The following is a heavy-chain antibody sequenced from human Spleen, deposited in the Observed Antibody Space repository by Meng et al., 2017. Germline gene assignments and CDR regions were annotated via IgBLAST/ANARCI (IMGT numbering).Heavy chain of an antibody. CDR1: GYSFTSYA. CDR2: INTNTGNP. D-gene: IGHD2-2*01. V-gene: IGHV7-4-1*02. J-gene: IGHJ6*02. CDR3: AGRFCRSSSCRLLYYYGLDV. Sequence: ASVKVSCKASGYSFTSYAVNWVRQAPGQGLEWMGWINTNTGNPTYAQGFTGRFVFSFDPSVNTAYLQISSLKAEDTAVYYCAGRFCRSSSCRLLYYYGLDVWGQGTTVTVSS.